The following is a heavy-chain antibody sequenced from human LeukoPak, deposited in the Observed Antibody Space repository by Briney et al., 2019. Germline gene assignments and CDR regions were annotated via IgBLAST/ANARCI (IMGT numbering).Heavy chain of an antibody. J-gene: IGHJ4*02. CDR2: INHSGST. CDR1: GGSISGYY. V-gene: IGHV4-34*01. CDR3: ARGAGFDY. Sequence: SETLSLTCTVSGGSISGYYWSWIRQPPGKGLEWIGEINHSGSTNYNPSLKSRVTISVDTSKNQFPLKLSSVTAADTAVYYCARGAGFDYWGQGTLVTVSS.